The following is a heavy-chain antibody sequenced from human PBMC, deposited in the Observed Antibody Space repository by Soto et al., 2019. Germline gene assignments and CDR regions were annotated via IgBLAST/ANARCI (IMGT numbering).Heavy chain of an antibody. D-gene: IGHD2-2*01. CDR2: ISAYNGNT. Sequence: GASVKVSWEASGYTFTSYGISWVRQAPGQGLEWMGWISAYNGNTNYAQKLQGRVTMTTDTSTSTAYMELRSLRSDDTAVYYCARDIVLVAAAMDENYYCGQGTLVTVS. CDR1: GYTFTSYG. V-gene: IGHV1-18*01. CDR3: ARDIVLVAAAMDENYY. J-gene: IGHJ4*02.